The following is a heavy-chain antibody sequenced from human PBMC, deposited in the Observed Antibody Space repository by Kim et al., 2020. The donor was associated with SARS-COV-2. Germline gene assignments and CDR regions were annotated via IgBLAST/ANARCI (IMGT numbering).Heavy chain of an antibody. J-gene: IGHJ5*02. CDR3: ARDSGYCTNGVCYTNNWFDP. Sequence: GGSLRLSCAASGFTFSSYGMHWVRQAPGKGLEWVAVIWYDGSNKYYADSVKGRFTISRDNSKNTLYLQMNSLRAEDTAVYYCARDSGYCTNGVCYTNNWFDPWGQGTLVTVSS. CDR2: IWYDGSNK. V-gene: IGHV3-33*01. D-gene: IGHD2-8*01. CDR1: GFTFSSYG.